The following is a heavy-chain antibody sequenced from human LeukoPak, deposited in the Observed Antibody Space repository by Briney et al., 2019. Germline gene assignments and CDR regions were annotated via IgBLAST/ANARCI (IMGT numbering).Heavy chain of an antibody. V-gene: IGHV3-48*03. CDR1: GFSFRSYE. D-gene: IGHD4-17*01. Sequence: GGSLRLSCAAAGFSFRSYEMNWVRQAPGEGLEWVSYIRGVGTTIYYADSVKGRFTICRDNSKHSLYLQMNSLRAADTAVYYCAKEGRTVTTLLFTYWGQGTLVTVSS. CDR2: IRGVGTTI. J-gene: IGHJ4*02. CDR3: AKEGRTVTTLLFTY.